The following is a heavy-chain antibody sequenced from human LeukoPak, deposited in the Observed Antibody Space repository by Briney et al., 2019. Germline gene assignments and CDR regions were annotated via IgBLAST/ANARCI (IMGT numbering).Heavy chain of an antibody. CDR1: GFTFSSYG. Sequence: GGSLRLSCAASGFTFSSYGMHWVRQAPGKGLEWVAVISYDGSNKYYADSVKGRFTISRDNSKNTLYLQMNSLRAEDTAVYYCAKDLWDSGYDYWGQGTLVTVSS. V-gene: IGHV3-30*18. J-gene: IGHJ4*02. CDR3: AKDLWDSGYDY. D-gene: IGHD5-12*01. CDR2: ISYDGSNK.